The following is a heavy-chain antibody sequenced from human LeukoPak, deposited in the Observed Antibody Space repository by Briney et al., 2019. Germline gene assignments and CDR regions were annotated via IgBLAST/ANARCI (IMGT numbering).Heavy chain of an antibody. CDR1: GFTFSSYG. CDR3: ARDYLVGCTDTICYPIDY. D-gene: IGHD2-8*02. Sequence: GGSLRLSCAASGFTFSSYGMHWVRQAPGKGLEWVAVIWYDGSNKYYADSVKGRFTISRDNSKNTLYLQMNSLRAEDTAVYYCARDYLVGCTDTICYPIDYWGQGTLVTVSS. CDR2: IWYDGSNK. J-gene: IGHJ4*02. V-gene: IGHV3-33*01.